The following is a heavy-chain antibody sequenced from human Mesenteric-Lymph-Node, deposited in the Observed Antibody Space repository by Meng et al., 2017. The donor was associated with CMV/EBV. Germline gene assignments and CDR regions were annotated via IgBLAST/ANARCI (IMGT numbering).Heavy chain of an antibody. V-gene: IGHV3-9*01. CDR1: GFTFDDNA. Sequence: GGSLRLSCAASGFTFDDNAMHWVRQAPGKGLEWVPGISWNSGSIGYADSVKGRFTISRDNAKSSLYLQMNSLRAEDTAFYFCAKDSFAAYTYGIFDYWGQGTLVTVSS. D-gene: IGHD5-18*01. CDR3: AKDSFAAYTYGIFDY. J-gene: IGHJ4*02. CDR2: ISWNSGSI.